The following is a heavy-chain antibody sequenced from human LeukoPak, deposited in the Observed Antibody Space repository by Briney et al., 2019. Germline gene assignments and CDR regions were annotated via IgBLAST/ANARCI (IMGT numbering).Heavy chain of an antibody. CDR2: ISGSGGST. J-gene: IGHJ4*02. CDR3: AKSPRGYCSGGSCYVY. CDR1: GFTFSSYA. Sequence: GGSLRLSCAASGFTFSSYAMSWVRQAPGKGLEWVSAISGSGGSTYYADSVKGRLTISRDNSKNTLYLQMNSLRAEDTAVYYCAKSPRGYCSGGSCYVYWGQGTLVTVSS. D-gene: IGHD2-15*01. V-gene: IGHV3-23*01.